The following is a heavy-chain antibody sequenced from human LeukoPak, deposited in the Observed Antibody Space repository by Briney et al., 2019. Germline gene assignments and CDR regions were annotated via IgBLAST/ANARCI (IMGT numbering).Heavy chain of an antibody. CDR1: GFTFDDYA. CDR3: AKGPVRGSYRYGYFDY. J-gene: IGHJ4*02. Sequence: GGPLRLSCAASGFTFDDYAMHWVRQAPGKGLEWVSLISWDGGSTYYADSVKGRFTISRDNSKNSLYLQMNSLRAEDTALYYCAKGPVRGSYRYGYFDYWGQGTLVTVSS. D-gene: IGHD3-16*02. CDR2: ISWDGGST. V-gene: IGHV3-43D*03.